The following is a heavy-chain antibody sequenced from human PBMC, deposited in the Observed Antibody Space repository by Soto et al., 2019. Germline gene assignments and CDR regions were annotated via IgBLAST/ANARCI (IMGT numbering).Heavy chain of an antibody. CDR3: ARTTMTFYYFDF. Sequence: ASVKVSCKASGYTFTSYYMHWVRQAPGQGLEWMGVIEPSGGSRSYTQKFQGRVTMTRDTSTSTVYMELSSLRSEDTAVYYCARTTMTFYYFDFWGPGTLVTVSS. V-gene: IGHV1-46*01. CDR1: GYTFTSYY. CDR2: IEPSGGSR. D-gene: IGHD4-17*01. J-gene: IGHJ4*02.